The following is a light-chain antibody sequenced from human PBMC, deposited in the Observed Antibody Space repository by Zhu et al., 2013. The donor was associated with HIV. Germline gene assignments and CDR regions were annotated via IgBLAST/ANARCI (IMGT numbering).Light chain of an antibody. CDR3: QQYNKWPVLT. CDR1: QSVGSSY. CDR2: GAS. V-gene: IGKV3-15*01. J-gene: IGKJ4*01. Sequence: EIVLTQSPGTLSLSPGERATLSCRASQSVGSSYLAWYQQKPGQAPRLLIYGASTRATGIPARFSGSGSGTEFTLTISSLQSEDFAVYYCQQYNKWPVLTFGGGTKVEIK.